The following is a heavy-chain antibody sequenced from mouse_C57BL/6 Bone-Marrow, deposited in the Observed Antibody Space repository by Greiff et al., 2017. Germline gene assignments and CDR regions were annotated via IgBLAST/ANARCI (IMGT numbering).Heavy chain of an antibody. CDR2: IDPSDSYT. D-gene: IGHD2-4*01. V-gene: IGHV1-50*01. CDR3: ARRGDYGGFAY. J-gene: IGHJ3*01. CDR1: GYTFTSYW. Sequence: QVQLQQPGAELVKPGASVKLSCKASGYTFTSYWMQWVKQRPGQGLEWIGEIDPSDSYTNYNQKFKGKATLTVDTSALTAYMQLSSLTSEDSAVYYCARRGDYGGFAYWGQGTLVTVSA.